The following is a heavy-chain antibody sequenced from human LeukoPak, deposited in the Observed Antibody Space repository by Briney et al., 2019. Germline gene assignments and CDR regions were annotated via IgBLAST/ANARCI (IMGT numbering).Heavy chain of an antibody. V-gene: IGHV1-69*13. J-gene: IGHJ4*02. CDR2: IIPIFGTT. Sequence: SVKVSCKASGGTFSSYAISWVRQAPGQGLEWMGGIIPIFGTTNYAQKFQGRVTITADESTSTAYMELSSLRSEDTAVYYCARDPNYYDSSGYDLDYWGQGTQVTVSS. CDR3: ARDPNYYDSSGYDLDY. D-gene: IGHD3-22*01. CDR1: GGTFSSYA.